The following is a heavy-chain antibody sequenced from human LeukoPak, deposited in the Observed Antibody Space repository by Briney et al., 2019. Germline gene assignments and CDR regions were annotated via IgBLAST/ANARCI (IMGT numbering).Heavy chain of an antibody. CDR3: ARGGYYFDY. V-gene: IGHV4-59*11. Sequence: ASQTLSLTCAVSGGSISSHYWSWIRQPPGKGLEWIGYIYYSGSTNYNPSLKSRVTILVDTSKNQFSLKLSSVTAADTAVYYCARGGYYFDYWGQGTLVTVSS. CDR1: GGSISSHY. J-gene: IGHJ4*02. CDR2: IYYSGST.